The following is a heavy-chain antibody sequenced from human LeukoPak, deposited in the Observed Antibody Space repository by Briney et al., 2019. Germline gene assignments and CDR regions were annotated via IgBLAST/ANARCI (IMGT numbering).Heavy chain of an antibody. V-gene: IGHV1-3*01. CDR2: IIVGNGNT. D-gene: IGHD6-19*01. Sequence: ASVKVSCKASGYTFTNYAIHWVRQAPGQRLEWMGWIIVGNGNTKYSQKFQGRVTITRDTSASTAYMELSSLTSEDTAVYYCARSPPASSGWSHIDYWGQGTLVTVSA. CDR1: GYTFTNYA. J-gene: IGHJ4*02. CDR3: ARSPPASSGWSHIDY.